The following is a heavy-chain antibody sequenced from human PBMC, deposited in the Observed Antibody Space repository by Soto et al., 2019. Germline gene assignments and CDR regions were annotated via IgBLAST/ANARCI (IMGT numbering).Heavy chain of an antibody. V-gene: IGHV1-8*01. CDR1: GYTFTSYD. J-gene: IGHJ6*02. CDR3: AREKTYYGMDV. Sequence: QVQLVQSGAEVKKPGASVKVSCKASGYTFTSYDINWVRQATGQGLEWMGWMNPNSGNTGYAQKSQXXVTMTRNTSISTAYMELSSLRSEDTAVYYCAREKTYYGMDVWGQETTVTVSS. CDR2: MNPNSGNT.